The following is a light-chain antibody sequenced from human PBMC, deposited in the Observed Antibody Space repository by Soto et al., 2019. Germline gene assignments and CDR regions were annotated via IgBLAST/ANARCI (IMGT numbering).Light chain of an antibody. Sequence: QSALTQPASVSGSPGQSITIFCTGTSSDVGSYNYDSWYQQHPGRAPKLMIYDVSSRPSGVSNRFSGSKSGNTASLTISGLQAEDEADYFCTSYTSSSTYVFGTGTKVTVL. CDR3: TSYTSSSTYV. J-gene: IGLJ1*01. CDR1: SSDVGSYNY. CDR2: DVS. V-gene: IGLV2-14*03.